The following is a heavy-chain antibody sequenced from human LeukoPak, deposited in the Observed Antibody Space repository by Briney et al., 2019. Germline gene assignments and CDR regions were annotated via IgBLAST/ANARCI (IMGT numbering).Heavy chain of an antibody. Sequence: SETLSLTCTVSGGSIRSNGYYWSWIRQHPGKGLEWLCFIYYSGSTFYNPSPKSRLTISVDTSRSQFSLKLSSVTAADTAVYYCARVSGYGGDAYFDHWGQGTLVTVSS. CDR2: IYYSGST. V-gene: IGHV4-31*03. J-gene: IGHJ4*02. D-gene: IGHD4-23*01. CDR3: ARVSGYGGDAYFDH. CDR1: GGSIRSNGYY.